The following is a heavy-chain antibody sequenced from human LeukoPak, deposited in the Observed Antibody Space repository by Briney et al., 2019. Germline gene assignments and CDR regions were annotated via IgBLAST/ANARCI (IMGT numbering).Heavy chain of an antibody. V-gene: IGHV3-7*01. CDR2: IRGDGSRQ. CDR1: GFTFSNYW. D-gene: IGHD3-22*01. J-gene: IGHJ3*02. CDR3: VRDANYHDGSNYYDVLDI. Sequence: GGSLRLSCAASGFTFSNYWMVWVRQAPGEGLEWVANIRGDGSRQYYLDSVKGRFTISRDNAKNSLYLQMSSLRADDTAVYYCVRDANYHDGSNYYDVLDIWGQGTMVTVSS.